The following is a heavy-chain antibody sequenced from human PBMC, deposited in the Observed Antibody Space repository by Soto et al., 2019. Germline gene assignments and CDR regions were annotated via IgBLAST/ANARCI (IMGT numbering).Heavy chain of an antibody. CDR1: GFTFSDSY. CDR2: ISGSGGST. J-gene: IGHJ5*02. V-gene: IGHV3-23*01. Sequence: PGGSLRLSCTASGFTFSDSYMSWIRQAPGKGLEWVSAISGSGGSTYYADSVKGRFTISRDNSKNTLYLQMNSLRAEDTAVYYCAKDRYSGSPYAWFDPWGQGTLVTVSS. D-gene: IGHD1-26*01. CDR3: AKDRYSGSPYAWFDP.